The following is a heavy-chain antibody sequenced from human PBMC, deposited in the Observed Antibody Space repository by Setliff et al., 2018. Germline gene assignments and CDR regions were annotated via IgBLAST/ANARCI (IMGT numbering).Heavy chain of an antibody. J-gene: IGHJ6*03. CDR1: GGSFSGYY. V-gene: IGHV4-59*10. CDR3: ARMSGFQYIDV. CDR2: IYTSWST. Sequence: PSETLSLTCAVYGGSFSGYYWGWFRQPAGKELEWIGQIYTSWSTNYNPSLKSGVTISLDTSKNQFSLSLTSVTAADTAVYYCARMSGFQYIDVWGKGTTVTVSS. D-gene: IGHD3-3*01.